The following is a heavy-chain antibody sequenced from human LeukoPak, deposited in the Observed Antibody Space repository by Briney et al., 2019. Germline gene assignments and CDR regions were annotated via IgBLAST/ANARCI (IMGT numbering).Heavy chain of an antibody. CDR2: IYYSGST. CDR1: GVSISSYY. CDR3: ARMGPAAAGIID. J-gene: IGHJ4*02. Sequence: SETLSLTCTVSGVSISSYYWNWIRQPPGKGLEWIGYIYYSGSTNYNPSLKSRVTISVDRSKNQFSLKLSSVTAADTAVYCCARMGPAAAGIIDWGQGTLVTVSS. V-gene: IGHV4-59*08. D-gene: IGHD6-13*01.